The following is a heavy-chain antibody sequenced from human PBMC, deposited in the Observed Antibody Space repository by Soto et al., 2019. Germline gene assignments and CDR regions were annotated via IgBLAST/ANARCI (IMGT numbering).Heavy chain of an antibody. Sequence: SETLPLTCTVSGGYISSYYWSWIRQPPGKGLEWIGYIYYSGSTNYNPSLKSRVTISVDTSKNQFSLKLSSVTAADTAVYYCARAYYDFWSGYYDAFDIWGQETMVTVSS. CDR1: GGYISSYY. D-gene: IGHD3-3*01. J-gene: IGHJ3*02. CDR3: ARAYYDFWSGYYDAFDI. V-gene: IGHV4-59*01. CDR2: IYYSGST.